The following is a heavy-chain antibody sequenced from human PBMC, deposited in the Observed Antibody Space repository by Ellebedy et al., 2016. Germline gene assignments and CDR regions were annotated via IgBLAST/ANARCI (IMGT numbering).Heavy chain of an antibody. CDR1: GFSFSSYW. J-gene: IGHJ4*02. CDR3: ARDYYDSSGY. V-gene: IGHV3-7*01. CDR2: INQDGSGR. Sequence: GESLKISXAASGFSFSSYWMTWVRQAPGKGLEWVANINQDGSGRYYVDSVKGRFTISRDNAKNSLYLQMNSLRVEDTAVYYCARDYYDSSGYWGQGTLVTVSS. D-gene: IGHD3-22*01.